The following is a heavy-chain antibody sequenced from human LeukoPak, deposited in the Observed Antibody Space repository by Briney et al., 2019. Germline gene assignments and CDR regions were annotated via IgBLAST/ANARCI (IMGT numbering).Heavy chain of an antibody. CDR2: ISGSGGST. D-gene: IGHD4-17*01. J-gene: IGHJ4*02. CDR3: AKDYGDYALTGFDY. Sequence: GGSLRLSCVASGFTFSDYSMDWVRQAPGKGLEWVSAISGSGGSTYYADSVKGRFTISRDNSKNTLYLQMNSLRAEDTAVYYCAKDYGDYALTGFDYWGQGTLVTVSS. V-gene: IGHV3-23*01. CDR1: GFTFSDYS.